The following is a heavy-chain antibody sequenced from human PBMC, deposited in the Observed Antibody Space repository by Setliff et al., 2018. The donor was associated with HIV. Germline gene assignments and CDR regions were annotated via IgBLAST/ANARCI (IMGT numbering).Heavy chain of an antibody. J-gene: IGHJ4*02. CDR1: GYRFMSYG. Sequence: GASVKVSCKGSGYRFMSYGFTWVRQAPGQGLEWVGWTSSFSGATTYSQNLQGRVTMTTDTATSTAYMEVRSLRSDDTAVYYCARTDYGGNSGGNYFDYWGQGSLVTVSS. D-gene: IGHD4-17*01. V-gene: IGHV1-18*01. CDR2: TSSFSGAT. CDR3: ARTDYGGNSGGNYFDY.